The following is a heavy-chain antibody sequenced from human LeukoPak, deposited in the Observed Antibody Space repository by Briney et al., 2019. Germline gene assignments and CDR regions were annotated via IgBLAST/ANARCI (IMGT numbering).Heavy chain of an antibody. CDR2: IYPDDSDT. Sequence: GESLKISCKGSGYSFTSYWIGWVRQMPGKGLEWMGIIYPDDSDTRYSPSFEGQFIISVDKSISTAYLQWSSLKASDTATYYCARHGHCTNGVCYSNYYYYMDVWGKGTTVTVSS. CDR3: ARHGHCTNGVCYSNYYYYMDV. J-gene: IGHJ6*03. CDR1: GYSFTSYW. D-gene: IGHD2-8*01. V-gene: IGHV5-51*01.